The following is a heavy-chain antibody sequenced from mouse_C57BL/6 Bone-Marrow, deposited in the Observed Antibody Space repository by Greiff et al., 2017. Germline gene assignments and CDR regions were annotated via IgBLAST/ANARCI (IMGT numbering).Heavy chain of an antibody. CDR1: GFNIKDDY. D-gene: IGHD2-3*01. V-gene: IGHV14-4*01. CDR3: TTYDGYYAMDY. CDR2: IDPENGDT. J-gene: IGHJ4*01. Sequence: EVQLQESGAELVRPGASVKLSCTASGFNIKDDYMHWVKQRPEQGLEWIGWIDPENGDTEYDSKFQGKATITADTSSNPAYMQLSSLTSEDTAVYYCTTYDGYYAMDYWGQGTSGTVSS.